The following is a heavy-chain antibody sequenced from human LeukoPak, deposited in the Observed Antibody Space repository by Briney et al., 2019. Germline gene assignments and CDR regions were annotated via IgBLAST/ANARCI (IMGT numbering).Heavy chain of an antibody. V-gene: IGHV3-23*01. CDR3: AKRNSYDSSGYYYDY. CDR1: GFTFSSYA. CDR2: IGGGGVST. J-gene: IGHJ4*02. Sequence: GGSLRLSCAASGFTFSSYAMSWVRQAPGKGLEWVPAIGGGGVSTFYADSVKGRFTISRDNSKNTLYLQMNRLRAEDTAVYYCAKRNSYDSSGYYYDYWGQGTLVTVSS. D-gene: IGHD3-22*01.